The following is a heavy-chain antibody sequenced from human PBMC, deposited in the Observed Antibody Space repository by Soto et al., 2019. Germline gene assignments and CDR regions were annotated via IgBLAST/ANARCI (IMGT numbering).Heavy chain of an antibody. CDR3: ASAYSSSMWPSYGIYV. V-gene: IGHV1-46*01. CDR1: GYTFTSYY. D-gene: IGHD6-13*01. J-gene: IGHJ6*02. Sequence: ASVKVSCKASGYTFTSYYMHWVRQAPGQGLEWMGIINPSGGSTSYAQKFQGRVTMTRDTSTSTVYMELSSLRSEDTAVYYCASAYSSSMWPSYGIYVWGQGTTVTVSS. CDR2: INPSGGST.